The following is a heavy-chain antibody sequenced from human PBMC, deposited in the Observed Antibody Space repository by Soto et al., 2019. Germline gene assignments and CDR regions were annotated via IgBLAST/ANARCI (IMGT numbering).Heavy chain of an antibody. V-gene: IGHV4-39*01. Sequence: QLQLEESGPGLVKPSETLSLTCTVSGGSMWSSRNYWGWIRQPPGKGLEWIGSVHYTGITYYNPSLKSRVTISVDTSKNQFSLKLSSVTAADTAVYYCARPGSGATWADYFDYWGQGILVTVSS. J-gene: IGHJ4*02. CDR2: VHYTGIT. CDR1: GGSMWSSRNY. CDR3: ARPGSGATWADYFDY. D-gene: IGHD6-19*01.